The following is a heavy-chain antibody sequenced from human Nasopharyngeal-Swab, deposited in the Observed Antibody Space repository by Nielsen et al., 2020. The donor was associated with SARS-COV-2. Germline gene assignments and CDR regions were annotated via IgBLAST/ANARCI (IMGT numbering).Heavy chain of an antibody. D-gene: IGHD6-13*01. J-gene: IGHJ4*02. Sequence: GESLKISCAASGITFSRYWMSWVRQAPGKGLEWVANIKQDGSEKYYVDSVKGRFTISRDNAKNSLYLQMNSLRAEDTAVYYCARGPGSWYSLDYRGQGTLVTVSS. CDR2: IKQDGSEK. CDR3: ARGPGSWYSLDY. CDR1: GITFSRYW. V-gene: IGHV3-7*01.